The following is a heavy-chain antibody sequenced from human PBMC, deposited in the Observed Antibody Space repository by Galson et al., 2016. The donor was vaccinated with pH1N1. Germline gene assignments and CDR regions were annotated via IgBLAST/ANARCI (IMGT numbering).Heavy chain of an antibody. J-gene: IGHJ4*02. CDR1: GFTFDDYA. V-gene: IGHV3-7*01. CDR2: IKQDGSEK. CDR3: ARAVGAQTAH. D-gene: IGHD1-26*01. Sequence: SLRLSCAASGFTFDDYAMYWVRQAPGKGLEWVANIKQDGSEKYYVGSVKGRFTISRDNAKNSLYMQMNSLRAEDTAVYYCARAVGAQTAHWGQGTLVTVSS.